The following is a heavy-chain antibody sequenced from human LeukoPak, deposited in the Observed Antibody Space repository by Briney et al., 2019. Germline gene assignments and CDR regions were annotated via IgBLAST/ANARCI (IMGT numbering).Heavy chain of an antibody. CDR3: ARGRGGDCSGGSCSYYFDY. D-gene: IGHD2-15*01. CDR2: INHSGST. J-gene: IGHJ4*02. CDR1: GGSFSGYY. Sequence: SETLSLTRAVYGGSFSGYYWSWIRQPPGKGLEWIGEINHSGSTNYNPSLKSRVTISVDTSKNQFSLKLSSVTAADTAVYYCARGRGGDCSGGSCSYYFDYWGQGTLVTVSS. V-gene: IGHV4-34*01.